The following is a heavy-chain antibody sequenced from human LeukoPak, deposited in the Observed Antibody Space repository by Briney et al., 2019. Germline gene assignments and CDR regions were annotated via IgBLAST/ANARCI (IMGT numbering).Heavy chain of an antibody. CDR2: INPNSGGT. J-gene: IGHJ6*03. V-gene: IGHV1-2*02. Sequence: ASVKVSCKASGYTFTSYDINWVRQAPGQGLEWMGWINPNSGGTNYAQKFQGRVTMTRDTSISTAYMELSRLRSDDTAVYYCARKGELLHWGYYYYYMDVWGKGTTVTVSS. CDR1: GYTFTSYD. D-gene: IGHD1-26*01. CDR3: ARKGELLHWGYYYYYMDV.